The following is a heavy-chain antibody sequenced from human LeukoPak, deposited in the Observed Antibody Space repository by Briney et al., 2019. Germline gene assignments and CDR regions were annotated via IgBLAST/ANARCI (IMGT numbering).Heavy chain of an antibody. CDR1: GFTFSSYA. Sequence: GGSLRLSCAASGFTFSSYAMNWVRQAPGKGLEWVSSISGSSGYKYYADSVKGRFTISRDNAKNSLYLQMNSLGAEDTALYFCARDMTTVTMVPDAFDIWGQGTMVTVSS. CDR2: ISGSSGYK. D-gene: IGHD4-17*01. V-gene: IGHV3-21*03. J-gene: IGHJ3*02. CDR3: ARDMTTVTMVPDAFDI.